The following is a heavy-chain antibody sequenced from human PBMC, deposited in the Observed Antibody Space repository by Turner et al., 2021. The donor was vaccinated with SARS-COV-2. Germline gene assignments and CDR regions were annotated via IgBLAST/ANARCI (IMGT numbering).Heavy chain of an antibody. D-gene: IGHD3-10*01. CDR2: IWNDGSNK. CDR1: GFTFSSYG. CDR3: ARAHYYGSGRGAFDI. Sequence: QVQLVESGGGVVQPGRSLRLSCPAPGFTFSSYGMDWVRQAPGKGLEGVAVIWNDGSNKYYADSVKGRFTISRDNSENTLYLQMNSLRAEDTAVYYCARAHYYGSGRGAFDIWGQGTMVTISS. J-gene: IGHJ3*02. V-gene: IGHV3-33*01.